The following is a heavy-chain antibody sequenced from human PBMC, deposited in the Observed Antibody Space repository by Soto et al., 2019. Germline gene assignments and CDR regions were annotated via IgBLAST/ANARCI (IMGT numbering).Heavy chain of an antibody. CDR1: GGSISSSSYY. V-gene: IGHV4-39*01. CDR2: IYYSGST. CDR3: ARPYIEYSSSSGSNWFDP. Sequence: PSETLSLTCTVSGGSISSSSYYWGWIRQPPGKGLEWIGSIYYSGSTHYNPSLKSRVTISVDTSKNQFSLKLSSVTAADTAVYYCARPYIEYSSSSGSNWFDPWGQGTLVTVSS. D-gene: IGHD6-6*01. J-gene: IGHJ5*02.